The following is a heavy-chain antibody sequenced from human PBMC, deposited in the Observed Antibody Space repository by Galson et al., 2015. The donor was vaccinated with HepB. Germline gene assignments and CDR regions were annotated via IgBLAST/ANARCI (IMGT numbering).Heavy chain of an antibody. V-gene: IGHV3-30-3*01. CDR3: ARDGTYYYDSSGPDN. CDR2: ISYDGSNK. Sequence: SLRLSCAASGFTFSSYAMHWVRQAPGKGLEWVAVISYDGSNKYYADSVKGRFTISRDNSKNTLYLQMNSLRAEDTAVYYCARDGTYYYDSSGPDNWGQGTLVTVSS. CDR1: GFTFSSYA. J-gene: IGHJ4*02. D-gene: IGHD3-22*01.